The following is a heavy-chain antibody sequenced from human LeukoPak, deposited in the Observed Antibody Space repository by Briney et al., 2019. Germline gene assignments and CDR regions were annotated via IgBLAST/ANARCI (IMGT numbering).Heavy chain of an antibody. D-gene: IGHD5-18*01. CDR2: ISSSSSYI. Sequence: GGSLRLSCAASGFTFSSYSMNWVRQAPGKGLEWVSSISSSSSYIYYADSVKGRFTISRDNAKNSLYLQMNSLRAEDTAVYYCARDSLVDTAGFDYWGQGTLVTVSS. CDR3: ARDSLVDTAGFDY. V-gene: IGHV3-21*01. CDR1: GFTFSSYS. J-gene: IGHJ4*02.